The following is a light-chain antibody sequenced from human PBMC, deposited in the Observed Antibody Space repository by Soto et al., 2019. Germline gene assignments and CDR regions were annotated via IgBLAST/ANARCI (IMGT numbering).Light chain of an antibody. CDR3: QQYGSSPQT. J-gene: IGKJ1*01. Sequence: DIVLTQSPGTLSLSPGELATLSCRASQSVSSSYLAWYQQKPGQAPRLLMYETSSRATGIPDRFSGSGSGTDFTLTISRLEPEDFAVYYCQQYGSSPQTFRQGKKVEIK. V-gene: IGKV3-20*01. CDR2: ETS. CDR1: QSVSSSY.